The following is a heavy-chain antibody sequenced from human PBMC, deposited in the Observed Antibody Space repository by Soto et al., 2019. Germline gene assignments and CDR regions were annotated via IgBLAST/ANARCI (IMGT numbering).Heavy chain of an antibody. V-gene: IGHV3-11*01. D-gene: IGHD3-22*01. CDR2: ISSSGNTI. J-gene: IGHJ5*02. CDR3: ARAMIVVDNWFDP. Sequence: GGSLRLSCAASGFTFSDYYMSWIRQAPGKGLEWVSYISSSGNTIYYADSVKGRFTISRDNAKNSLYLQMNSLRAEDTAVYYCARAMIVVDNWFDPWGQGTLVTVSS. CDR1: GFTFSDYY.